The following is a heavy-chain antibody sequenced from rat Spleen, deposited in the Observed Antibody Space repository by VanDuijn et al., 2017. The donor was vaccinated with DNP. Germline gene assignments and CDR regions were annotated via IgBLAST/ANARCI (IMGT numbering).Heavy chain of an antibody. CDR3: ARGDGAY. D-gene: IGHD4-2*01. V-gene: IGHV5-25*01. CDR2: FSISGSRT. Sequence: EVQLVESGGGLVHPGGSLTLSCAASGFTFSNYYMAWVRQAPKKGLEWVATFSISGSRTYSPDSVKGRFTISRDNAKSSLYLQMDSLRSEDTATYYCARGDGAYWGQGTLVTVSS. CDR1: GFTFSNYY. J-gene: IGHJ3*01.